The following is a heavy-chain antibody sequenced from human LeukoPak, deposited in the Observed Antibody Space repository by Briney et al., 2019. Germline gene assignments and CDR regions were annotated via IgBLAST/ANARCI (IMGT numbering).Heavy chain of an antibody. CDR1: GFTFSDYY. CDR3: ARDPYSGSYGPHYYYYMDV. V-gene: IGHV3-7*01. J-gene: IGHJ6*03. Sequence: GGSLRLSCAASGFTFSDYYMSWIRQAPGKGLEWVGNINQEGSERNHGDSVNGRFTISRDNAENSLYLQMNSLRAEDTAVYYCARDPYSGSYGPHYYYYMDVWGKGTTVTVSS. D-gene: IGHD1-26*01. CDR2: INQEGSER.